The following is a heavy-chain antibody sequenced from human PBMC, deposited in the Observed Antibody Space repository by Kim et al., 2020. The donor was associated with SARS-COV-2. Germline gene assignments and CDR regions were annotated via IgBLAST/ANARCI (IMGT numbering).Heavy chain of an antibody. CDR2: INHSGST. V-gene: IGHV4-34*01. J-gene: IGHJ4*02. CDR3: ARGPGGYSYGDY. CDR1: GGSFSGYY. D-gene: IGHD5-18*01. Sequence: SQTLSLTCAVYGGSFSGYYWSWIRQPPGKVLEWIGEINHSGSTNYNPSLKSRVTISVDTSKNQFSLKLSSVTAADTAVYYCARGPGGYSYGDYWGQGTLV.